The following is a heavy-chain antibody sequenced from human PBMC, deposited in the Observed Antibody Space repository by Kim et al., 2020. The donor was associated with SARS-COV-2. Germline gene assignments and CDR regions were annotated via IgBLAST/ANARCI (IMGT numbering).Heavy chain of an antibody. J-gene: IGHJ6*02. CDR3: ATVCCYYYYGMDV. V-gene: IGHV1-69*13. Sequence: SVKVSCKASGGTFSSYAISWVRQAPGQGLEWMGGIIPIFGTANYAQKFQGRVTITADESTSTAYMELSSLRSEDTAVYYCATVCCYYYYGMDVWGQGTTVTVSS. CDR2: IIPIFGTA. CDR1: GGTFSSYA.